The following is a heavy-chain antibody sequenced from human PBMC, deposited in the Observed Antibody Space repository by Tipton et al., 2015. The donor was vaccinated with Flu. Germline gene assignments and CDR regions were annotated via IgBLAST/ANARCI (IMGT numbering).Heavy chain of an antibody. CDR1: GFTFSDYY. Sequence: SLRLSCAASGFTFSDYYMSWIRQAPGKGLEWVSYISSSGSTIYYADSVKGRFTISRDNAKNSLYLQMNSLRAEDTAVYYCARGYQGDSSSWYYYYMDVWGKGTTVTVSS. CDR2: ISSSGSTI. CDR3: ARGYQGDSSSWYYYYMDV. V-gene: IGHV3-11*01. D-gene: IGHD6-13*01. J-gene: IGHJ6*03.